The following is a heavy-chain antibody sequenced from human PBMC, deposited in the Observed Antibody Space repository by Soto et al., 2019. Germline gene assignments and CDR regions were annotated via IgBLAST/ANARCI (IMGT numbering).Heavy chain of an antibody. CDR1: GGSFSGYY. J-gene: IGHJ4*02. Sequence: SETLSLTCAVYGGSFSGYYWSWIRQPPGKGLEWIGEINHSGSTNYNPSLKSRVTISVDTSKNQFSLKLSSVTAADTAVYYCARFYYDFWSGYYYFDYWGQGTLVTVSS. CDR2: INHSGST. D-gene: IGHD3-3*01. CDR3: ARFYYDFWSGYYYFDY. V-gene: IGHV4-34*01.